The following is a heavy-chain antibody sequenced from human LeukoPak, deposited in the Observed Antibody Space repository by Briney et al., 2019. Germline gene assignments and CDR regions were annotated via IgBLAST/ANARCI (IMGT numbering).Heavy chain of an antibody. Sequence: GASVKVSCKASGGTFSSYAISWVRQAPGQGLEWMGGIIPIFGTANYAQKFQGRVTITADESTCTAYMELSSLRSEDTAVYYCARPEKSWIQLWLAGHYYGMDVWGQGTTVTVSS. CDR1: GGTFSSYA. V-gene: IGHV1-69*13. CDR3: ARPEKSWIQLWLAGHYYGMDV. CDR2: IIPIFGTA. J-gene: IGHJ6*02. D-gene: IGHD5-18*01.